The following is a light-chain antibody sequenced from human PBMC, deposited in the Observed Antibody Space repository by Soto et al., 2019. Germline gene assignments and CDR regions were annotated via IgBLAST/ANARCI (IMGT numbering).Light chain of an antibody. CDR3: QQSFRTPHT. V-gene: IGKV1-39*01. J-gene: IGKJ4*02. CDR2: GTS. Sequence: DIQMTQSPSSLSATVGDRVTITCRASQTIGNYLNWYQQKPGKAPKLLIYGTSTLQSGVPSGFSGSGSGTDFTLTIINLQPEDLATYYCQQSFRTPHTFGPGTKVEIK. CDR1: QTIGNY.